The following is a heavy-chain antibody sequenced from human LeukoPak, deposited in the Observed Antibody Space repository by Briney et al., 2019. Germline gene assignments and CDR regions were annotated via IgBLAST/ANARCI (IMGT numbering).Heavy chain of an antibody. CDR2: INSDGSST. J-gene: IGHJ5*02. V-gene: IGHV3-74*01. Sequence: GGSLRLSCAASGFTFSSYWMHWVRQAPGKGLVWVSRINSDGSSTSYADSVKGRFTISRDNAKNTLYLQMNSLRAEDTAVYYCARGSDCSSTSCYRGSWFDPWGQGTLVTVSS. CDR3: ARGSDCSSTSCYRGSWFDP. D-gene: IGHD2-2*01. CDR1: GFTFSSYW.